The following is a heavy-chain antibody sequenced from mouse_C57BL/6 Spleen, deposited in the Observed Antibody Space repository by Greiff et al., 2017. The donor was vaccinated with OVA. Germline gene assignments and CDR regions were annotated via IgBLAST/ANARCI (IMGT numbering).Heavy chain of an antibody. CDR2: IHPNSGGT. V-gene: IGHV1-64*01. CDR1: GYTFTSYW. Sequence: VQLQQPGAELVKPGASVKLSCKASGYTFTSYWMHWVKQRPGQGLEWIGMIHPNSGGTNYNEKFKSKATLTVDKSSSTAYMQLSSLTSEDSAVYYCARSDFGSLYYFDYWGQGTTLTVSS. J-gene: IGHJ2*01. CDR3: ARSDFGSLYYFDY. D-gene: IGHD1-1*01.